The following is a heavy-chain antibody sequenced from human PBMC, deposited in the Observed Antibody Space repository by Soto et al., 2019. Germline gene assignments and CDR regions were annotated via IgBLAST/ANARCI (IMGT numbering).Heavy chain of an antibody. CDR3: ARDLREGSRYFAFDP. J-gene: IGHJ5*02. CDR2: IYYSGST. D-gene: IGHD3-9*01. CDR1: GGSVSSGSYY. Sequence: SETLSLTCTVSGGSVSSGSYYWSWIRQPPGKGLEWIGYIYYSGSTNYNPSLKSRVTISVDTSKNQFSLKLSSVTAADTAVYYCARDLREGSRYFAFDPWGQGTLVTVSS. V-gene: IGHV4-61*01.